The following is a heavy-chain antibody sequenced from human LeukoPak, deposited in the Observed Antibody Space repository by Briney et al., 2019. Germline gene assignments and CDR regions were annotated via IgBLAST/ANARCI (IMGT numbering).Heavy chain of an antibody. CDR3: ARDGCSSTSCYYYYMDV. D-gene: IGHD2-2*01. CDR1: GGTFSSYA. CDR2: IIPIFGTA. V-gene: IGHV1-69*01. J-gene: IGHJ6*03. Sequence: GSSVKDSCKASGGTFSSYAISWVRQAPGQGLEWMGGIIPIFGTANYAQKFQGRVTITADESTSTAYMELSSLRSEDTAVYYCARDGCSSTSCYYYYMDVWGKGTTVTVSS.